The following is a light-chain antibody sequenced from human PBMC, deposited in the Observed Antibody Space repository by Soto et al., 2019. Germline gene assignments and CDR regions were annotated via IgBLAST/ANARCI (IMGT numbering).Light chain of an antibody. J-gene: IGKJ3*01. V-gene: IGKV1-27*01. CDR1: QGISNS. Sequence: DIQMTQSPSSLSASVGDRVTITCRASQGISNSLAWYQLKPGKVPKLLIFAASTLQSGVPSRFSGSGSGTDFTLTISGLQPEDVATYYCQKYNSALHTFGPGTKVDI. CDR3: QKYNSALHT. CDR2: AAS.